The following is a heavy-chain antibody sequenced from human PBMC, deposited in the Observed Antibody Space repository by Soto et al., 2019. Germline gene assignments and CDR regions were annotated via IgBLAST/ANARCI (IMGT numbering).Heavy chain of an antibody. D-gene: IGHD6-13*01. Sequence: QVQLVESGGGVVQPGRSLRLSCAASGFTFSSYAMHWVRQAPGKGLEWVAVISYDGSNKYYADSVKGRFTISRDNSKNTLYLQMNSLRAEDTAVYYCARAHSSSWQDENWFDPWGQGTLVTVSS. CDR2: ISYDGSNK. CDR1: GFTFSSYA. V-gene: IGHV3-30-3*01. CDR3: ARAHSSSWQDENWFDP. J-gene: IGHJ5*02.